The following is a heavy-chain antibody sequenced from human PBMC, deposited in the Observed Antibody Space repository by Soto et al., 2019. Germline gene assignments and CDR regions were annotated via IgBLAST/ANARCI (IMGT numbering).Heavy chain of an antibody. CDR1: GGFISSGGYY. CDR2: IYYSGST. CDR3: ARGHDPIVNYYFDY. D-gene: IGHD1-20*01. Sequence: QVQLQESGPGLVKPSQTLSLTCTVSGGFISSGGYYWSWIRQHPGKGLEWIGYIYYSGSTYYNPSLKSRVTISVDTSKNQFSLKLSSVTAADTAVYYCARGHDPIVNYYFDYWGQGTLVTVSS. V-gene: IGHV4-31*03. J-gene: IGHJ4*02.